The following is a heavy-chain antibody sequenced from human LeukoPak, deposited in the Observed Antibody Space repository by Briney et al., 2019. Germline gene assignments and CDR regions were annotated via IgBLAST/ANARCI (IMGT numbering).Heavy chain of an antibody. CDR1: GFTVSSNY. CDR2: IYSGGST. CDR3: ARLIAVAGTRYFDY. Sequence: GGSLRLSCAASGFTVSSNYMSWVRQAPGKGLEWVSVIYSGGSTYYADSVKGRFTISRHNSKNTLYLQMNSLRAEDPAVYYCARLIAVAGTRYFDYWGQGTLVTVSS. D-gene: IGHD6-19*01. V-gene: IGHV3-53*04. J-gene: IGHJ4*02.